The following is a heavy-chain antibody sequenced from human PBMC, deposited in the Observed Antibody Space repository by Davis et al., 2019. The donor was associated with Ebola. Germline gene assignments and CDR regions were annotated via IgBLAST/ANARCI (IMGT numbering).Heavy chain of an antibody. Sequence: ASVKVSCKASGYTFTSYGISWVRQAPGQGLEWMGWISAYNGNTNYALKLQGRVTMTTDTSTSTAYMELRSLRSDDTAVYYCARDLDLRFLEWLPPFDYWGQGTLVTVSS. D-gene: IGHD3-3*01. CDR3: ARDLDLRFLEWLPPFDY. J-gene: IGHJ4*02. V-gene: IGHV1-18*01. CDR1: GYTFTSYG. CDR2: ISAYNGNT.